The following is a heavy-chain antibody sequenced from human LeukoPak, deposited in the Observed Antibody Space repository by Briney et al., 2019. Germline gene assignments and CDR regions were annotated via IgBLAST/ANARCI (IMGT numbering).Heavy chain of an antibody. CDR1: GFTFSSYS. Sequence: GGSLRLSCAASGFTFSSYSMNWVRQAPGKGLEWVSSISSSSSYTYYADSVKGRFTISRDNAKNSLYLQMNSLRAEDTALYYCARGPNSNYYYYMDVWGKGTTVTVSS. CDR2: ISSSSSYT. J-gene: IGHJ6*03. CDR3: ARGPNSNYYYYMDV. V-gene: IGHV3-21*04.